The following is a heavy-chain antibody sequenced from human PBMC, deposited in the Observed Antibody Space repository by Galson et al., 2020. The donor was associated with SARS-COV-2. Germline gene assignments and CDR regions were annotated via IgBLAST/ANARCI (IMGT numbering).Heavy chain of an antibody. CDR3: ARDIGQLAMDV. CDR1: GFTFSSYA. V-gene: IGHV3-30-3*01. Sequence: GGSLRLSCAASGFTFSSYAMHWVRQAPGKGLEWVAVISYDGSNKYYADSVKGRFTISRDNSKNTLYLQMNSLRAEDTAVYYCARDIGQLAMDVWGKGTTVTVSS. CDR2: ISYDGSNK. D-gene: IGHD6-6*01. J-gene: IGHJ6*03.